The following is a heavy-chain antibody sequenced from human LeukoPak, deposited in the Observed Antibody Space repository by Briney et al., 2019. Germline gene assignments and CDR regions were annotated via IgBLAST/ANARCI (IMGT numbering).Heavy chain of an antibody. CDR3: ARDLRSSSSAFDY. Sequence: RASVKASCKASGYTFTSYGISWVRQAPGQGLEWMGIINPSGGSTSYAQKFQGRVTMTRDTSTSTVYMELSSLRSEDTAVYYCARDLRSSSSAFDYWGQGTLVTVSS. V-gene: IGHV1-46*01. CDR1: GYTFTSYG. CDR2: INPSGGST. J-gene: IGHJ4*02. D-gene: IGHD6-6*01.